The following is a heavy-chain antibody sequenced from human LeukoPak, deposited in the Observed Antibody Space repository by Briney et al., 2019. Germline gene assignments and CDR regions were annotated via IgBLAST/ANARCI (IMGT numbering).Heavy chain of an antibody. J-gene: IGHJ4*02. V-gene: IGHV3-53*01. D-gene: IGHD2-15*01. CDR3: AKLKGAASWVDY. Sequence: GGSLRLSCAASVVTVSVDYMSCGPHAPQKGLWRGLVIYIGGSTYYANSVKGRFTISRENSKNTLYLQMNCLRGEDTTVYYCAKLKGAASWVDYWGQGTLVTVSS. CDR2: IYIGGST. CDR1: VVTVSVDY.